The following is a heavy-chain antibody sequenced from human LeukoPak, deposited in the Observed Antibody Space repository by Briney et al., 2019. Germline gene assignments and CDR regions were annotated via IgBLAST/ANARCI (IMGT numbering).Heavy chain of an antibody. CDR3: AELGITMIGGV. V-gene: IGHV3-23*01. Sequence: GGSLRLSCAASGFTFSSYAMSWVRQAPGKGLEWVSSISGSGDSTYYADSVKGRFTISRDNAKNSLYLQMNSLRAEDTAVYYCAELGITMIGGVWGKGTTVTISS. J-gene: IGHJ6*04. CDR2: ISGSGDST. D-gene: IGHD3-10*02. CDR1: GFTFSSYA.